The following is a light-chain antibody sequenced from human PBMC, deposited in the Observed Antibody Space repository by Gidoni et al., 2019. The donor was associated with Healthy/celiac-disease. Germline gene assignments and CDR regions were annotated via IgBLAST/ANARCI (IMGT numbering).Light chain of an antibody. Sequence: IHVTPSPSSLSSSLGDRVTITCRASQSISSYLNWYQQKPGKAPKLLIYAASSLQSGVPSRFSGSGSGTDFTLTISSLQPEDFATYYCQQSYSTPQTFGQGTKVEIK. CDR1: QSISSY. J-gene: IGKJ1*01. CDR3: QQSYSTPQT. V-gene: IGKV1-39*01. CDR2: AAS.